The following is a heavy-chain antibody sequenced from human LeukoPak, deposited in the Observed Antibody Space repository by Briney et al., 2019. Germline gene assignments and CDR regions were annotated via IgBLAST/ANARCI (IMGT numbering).Heavy chain of an antibody. CDR3: ARATIFGVVISNYFDY. CDR1: EYTFTGYY. CDR2: INPNSGGT. J-gene: IGHJ4*02. D-gene: IGHD3-3*01. V-gene: IGHV1-2*02. Sequence: ASVKVSCKASEYTFTGYYMHWVRQAPGQGLEWMGWINPNSGGTNYAQKFQGRVTMTRDTSISAAYMELSRLRSDDTAVYYCARATIFGVVISNYFDYWGQGTLVTVSS.